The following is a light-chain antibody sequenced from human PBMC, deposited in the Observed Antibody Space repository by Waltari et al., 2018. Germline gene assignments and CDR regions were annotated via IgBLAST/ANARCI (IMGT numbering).Light chain of an antibody. V-gene: IGLV1-44*01. CDR1: YSHMASHA. Sequence: QSVLTQPPSASGNPGQRVTISCSVTYSHMASHAANWSPHLPGTAPKLLIHSNTERPSGVPGRFSGSKSGGTASLTISGLQADDEADYYCSSYTNTRIYVFGTGTKVTVL. CDR2: SNT. CDR3: SSYTNTRIYV. J-gene: IGLJ1*01.